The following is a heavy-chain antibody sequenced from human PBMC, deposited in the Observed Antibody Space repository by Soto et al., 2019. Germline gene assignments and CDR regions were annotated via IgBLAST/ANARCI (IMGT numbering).Heavy chain of an antibody. V-gene: IGHV1-69*13. CDR2: IIPIFGTA. CDR3: ALDIAVAGIAGRSDYYYYGMDV. Sequence: GASVKVSCKASGGTFSSYAISWVRQAPGQGLEWMGGIIPIFGTANYAQKFQGRVTITADESTSTAYMELSSLRSEDTAVYYCALDIAVAGIAGRSDYYYYGMDVWGQGTTVTVSS. D-gene: IGHD6-19*01. J-gene: IGHJ6*02. CDR1: GGTFSSYA.